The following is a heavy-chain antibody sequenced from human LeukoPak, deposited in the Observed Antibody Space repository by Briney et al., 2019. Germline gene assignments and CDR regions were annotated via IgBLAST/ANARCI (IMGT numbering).Heavy chain of an antibody. J-gene: IGHJ3*02. D-gene: IGHD1-26*01. CDR1: GGSISSGSYY. V-gene: IGHV4-61*02. CDR3: ARLLIAGATGGSAFDI. CDR2: IYTSGST. Sequence: SETLSLTCTVSGGSISSGSYYWSWIRQPAGKGLEWIGRIYTSGSTNYNPSLKSRVTISVDTSKNQFSLKLSSVTAADTAVYYCARLLIAGATGGSAFDIWGQGTMVTVSS.